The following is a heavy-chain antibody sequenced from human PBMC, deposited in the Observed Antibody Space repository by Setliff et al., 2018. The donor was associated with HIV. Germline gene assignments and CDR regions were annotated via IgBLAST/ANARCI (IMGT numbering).Heavy chain of an antibody. D-gene: IGHD2-8*02. V-gene: IGHV4-4*09. CDR2: INTSGTT. CDR1: GVSISGHF. Sequence: KPSETLSLTCFVSGVSISGHFWGWIRQPPGKGLEWVGYINTSGTTEYNPSLDSRVTISVDTSRDQFSLNLRSVTAADTALYFCARLIHTGLLYFDYWGLGMLVTVSS. CDR3: ARLIHTGLLYFDY. J-gene: IGHJ4*02.